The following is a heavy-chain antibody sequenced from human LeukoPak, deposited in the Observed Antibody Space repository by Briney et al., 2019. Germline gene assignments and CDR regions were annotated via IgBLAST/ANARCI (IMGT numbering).Heavy chain of an antibody. CDR2: IYTGGST. J-gene: IGHJ6*03. Sequence: GGSLRPSCAASGFTFSSYAMSWVRQAPGKGLEWVLVIYTGGSTDYADSVKGRFTISRDNSKNTLYLQMNSLRAEDTAVYYCARGARAATGYYYYYTYVWGKGTTVTVSS. CDR1: GFTFSSYA. CDR3: ARGARAATGYYYYYTYV. V-gene: IGHV3-53*01. D-gene: IGHD2-15*01.